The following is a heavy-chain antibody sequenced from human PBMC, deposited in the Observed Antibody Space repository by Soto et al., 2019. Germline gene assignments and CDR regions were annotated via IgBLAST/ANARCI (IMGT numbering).Heavy chain of an antibody. J-gene: IGHJ4*02. CDR2: IYHSGST. V-gene: IGHV4-30-2*01. CDR1: GGSISSGGYS. CDR3: ARGFGDCGGDCYSE. Sequence: QLQLQESGSGLVKPSQTLSLTCAVSGGSISSGGYSWSWIRQPPGKGLEWIGYIYHSGSTYYNPSLKSQDTISVDRSKNQFSLKLSSVTAADTAVYYCARGFGDCGGDCYSEWGQGTLVTVSS. D-gene: IGHD2-21*02.